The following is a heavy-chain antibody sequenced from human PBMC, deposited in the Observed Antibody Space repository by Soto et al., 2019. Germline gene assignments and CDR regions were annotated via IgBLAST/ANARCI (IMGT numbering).Heavy chain of an antibody. CDR2: INHSGST. CDR3: ASDSTRRAPCDI. Sequence: SETLSLTCAVYNGSFSVYYWIWIRQPPGEGLEWIGEINHSGSTNYNPSLKSRVTMSVDTSKNQFSLKLSSVTAADTAVYYCASDSTRRAPCDIWGQGTMVTVSS. J-gene: IGHJ3*02. CDR1: NGSFSVYY. D-gene: IGHD4-4*01. V-gene: IGHV4-34*01.